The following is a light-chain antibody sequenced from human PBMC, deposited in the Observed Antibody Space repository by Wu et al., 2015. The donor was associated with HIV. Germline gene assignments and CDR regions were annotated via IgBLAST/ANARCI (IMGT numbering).Light chain of an antibody. CDR3: QQYSSSPIT. Sequence: EIVLTQSPGSLSLSPGESATLSCRTSEFISSSMLAWYQQKPGQAPRLLIYRVSSRATGIPDRFSGSGSGTDFTLTISRLEPEDFAVYSCQQYSSSPITFGQGTRLEI. J-gene: IGKJ5*01. CDR1: EFISSSM. V-gene: IGKV3-20*01. CDR2: RVS.